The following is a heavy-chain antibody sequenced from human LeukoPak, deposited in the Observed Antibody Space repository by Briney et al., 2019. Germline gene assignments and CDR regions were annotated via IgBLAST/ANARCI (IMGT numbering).Heavy chain of an antibody. D-gene: IGHD6-19*01. CDR2: ISSIGNSI. CDR3: ARDPYSGGYGAYYYYYMDV. Sequence: GGSLRLSCEASGFTFSDYDMSWIRQAPGKGVEWVLYISSIGNSIYYADSVKGRFTISRDNAENSLYLQMNSLRDEDTAVYYCARDPYSGGYGAYYYYYMDVWGKGTTVTVSS. V-gene: IGHV3-11*04. CDR1: GFTFSDYD. J-gene: IGHJ6*03.